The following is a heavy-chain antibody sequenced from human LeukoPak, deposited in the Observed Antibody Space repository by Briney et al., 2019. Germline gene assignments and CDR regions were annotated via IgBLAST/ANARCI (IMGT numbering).Heavy chain of an antibody. V-gene: IGHV3-23*01. CDR2: ISGSGGST. CDR1: GFTFSSYA. J-gene: IGHJ4*02. CDR3: AKGDTMILHY. Sequence: GSLRLSCAASGFTFSSYAMSWVHQAPGKGLEWVSVISGSGGSTYYADSVKGRFTISRDNSKNTLYLQMNSLTAEDTAVYYCAKGDTMILHYWGQGTLVTVSS. D-gene: IGHD3-22*01.